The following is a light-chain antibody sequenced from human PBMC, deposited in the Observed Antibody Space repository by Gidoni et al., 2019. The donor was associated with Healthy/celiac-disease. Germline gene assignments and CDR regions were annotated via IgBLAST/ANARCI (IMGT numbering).Light chain of an antibody. CDR1: QSVSSSY. J-gene: IGKJ4*01. CDR3: QQYGSSPS. CDR2: GAS. V-gene: IGKV3-20*01. Sequence: EVVLPPSPGTLSLSPGDRATLSCRASQSVSSSYLAWYQQKPGQAPRLLIYGASSRATGIPDRCSGSGSGTDFTLTISRLEPEDFAVYYCQQYGSSPSFGGGTKVEIK.